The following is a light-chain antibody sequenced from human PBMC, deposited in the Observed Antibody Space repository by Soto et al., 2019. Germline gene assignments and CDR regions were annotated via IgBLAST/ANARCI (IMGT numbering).Light chain of an antibody. Sequence: EIVLTQSPGTLSLSPGERATLSCRASQSGSSSYLAWYKQKPGQAPRLLIYGASSRATGIPDRFSGSGSGTDFTLTISRLEPEDFAVYYCQQYGSSPGTFGQGTKLEIK. J-gene: IGKJ2*01. CDR2: GAS. V-gene: IGKV3-20*01. CDR1: QSGSSSY. CDR3: QQYGSSPGT.